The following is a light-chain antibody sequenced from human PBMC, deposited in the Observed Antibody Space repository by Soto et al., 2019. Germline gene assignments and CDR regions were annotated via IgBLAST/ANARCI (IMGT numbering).Light chain of an antibody. J-gene: IGKJ2*01. CDR1: QSVFFSSNNKNY. Sequence: DIVMTQSPDSLAVSLGERATFNCKSSQSVFFSSNNKNYLAWYQQKPGQPPKLLIYWASSRVSGVPDRISGSGSGTDFTLTIIGLQAEDVGIYYCQQFYSTPLTFGQGTKLEIK. CDR2: WAS. CDR3: QQFYSTPLT. V-gene: IGKV4-1*01.